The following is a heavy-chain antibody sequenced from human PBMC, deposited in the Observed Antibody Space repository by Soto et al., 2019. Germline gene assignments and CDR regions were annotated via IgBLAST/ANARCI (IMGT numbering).Heavy chain of an antibody. CDR2: NMPIFGTP. Sequence: QVQLVQSGSEVKKPGSSVKVSCKASGGTFSSYAISWVRQVPGQGLEWMGGNMPIFGTPDYAQKFQGRVTITADESTSIAYMELSSLRSEDTGVYYCARDKDRPQLGGNYYYIMDVWGQGTTVTVSS. D-gene: IGHD3-3*02. CDR3: ARDKDRPQLGGNYYYIMDV. CDR1: GGTFSSYA. J-gene: IGHJ6*02. V-gene: IGHV1-69*12.